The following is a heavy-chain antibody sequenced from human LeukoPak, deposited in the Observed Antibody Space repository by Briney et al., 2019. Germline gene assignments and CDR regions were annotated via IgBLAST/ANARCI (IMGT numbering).Heavy chain of an antibody. D-gene: IGHD4-17*01. CDR3: AGGDYGDYGSDY. V-gene: IGHV4-39*01. J-gene: IGHJ4*02. CDR2: IYYSGST. Sequence: SETLSLTCTVSGGSISSNSYYWGWIRQPPGKGLEWIGSIYYSGSTYYNPSLKSRVTISVDTSKNQFSLKLSSVTAADTAVYYCAGGDYGDYGSDYWGQGTLVTVSS. CDR1: GGSISSNSYY.